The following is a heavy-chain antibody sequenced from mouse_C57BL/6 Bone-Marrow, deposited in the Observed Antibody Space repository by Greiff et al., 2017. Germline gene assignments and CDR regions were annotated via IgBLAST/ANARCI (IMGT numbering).Heavy chain of an antibody. Sequence: QVQLKQSGAELARPGASVKLSCKASGYTFTSYGISWVKQRTGQGLEWIGEIYPRSGNTYYNEKFKGKATLTADKSSSTAYMELRSLTSEDSAVYFCARGTAQDQAWFAYWGQGTLGTVSA. J-gene: IGHJ3*01. CDR1: GYTFTSYG. CDR3: ARGTAQDQAWFAY. CDR2: IYPRSGNT. D-gene: IGHD3-2*02. V-gene: IGHV1-81*01.